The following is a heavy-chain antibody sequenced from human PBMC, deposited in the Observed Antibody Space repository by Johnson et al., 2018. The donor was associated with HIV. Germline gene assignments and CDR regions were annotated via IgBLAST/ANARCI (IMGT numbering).Heavy chain of an antibody. V-gene: IGHV3-15*01. D-gene: IGHD2-15*01. Sequence: VQLVESGGGLVKPGGSLRLSCAASAFTFSNAWMSWVRQAPGKGLEWVGRIKSKTDGGTTDYAAPVKGRFTISRDDSKNTLYLQMNSLKTEDTAVYYCTTEEGYCSGGSCYVDAFDIWGQGTMVTVSS. CDR3: TTEEGYCSGGSCYVDAFDI. J-gene: IGHJ3*02. CDR1: AFTFSNAW. CDR2: IKSKTDGGTT.